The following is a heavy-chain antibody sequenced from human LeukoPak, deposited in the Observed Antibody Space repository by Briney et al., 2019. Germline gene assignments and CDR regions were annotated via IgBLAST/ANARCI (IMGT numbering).Heavy chain of an antibody. CDR2: ISWNSDRI. Sequence: PGRSLRLSCAASGFIFDDYAMHWVRQTPEKGLEWVSGISWNSDRIDYADSVKGRFTISRDNAKNSLYLQMNSLRAEDTAVYYCASRSGVAVAGTEEYWGQGTLVTVSS. V-gene: IGHV3-9*01. D-gene: IGHD6-19*01. J-gene: IGHJ4*02. CDR3: ASRSGVAVAGTEEY. CDR1: GFIFDDYA.